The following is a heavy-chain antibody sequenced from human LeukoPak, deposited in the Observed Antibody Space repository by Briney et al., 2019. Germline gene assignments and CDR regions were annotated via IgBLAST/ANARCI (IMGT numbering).Heavy chain of an antibody. CDR2: IKQDGSQK. V-gene: IGHV3-7*05. D-gene: IGHD4-17*01. J-gene: IGHJ3*02. CDR1: GFTFSSYW. CDR3: ARDPTLTNFHDAFDI. Sequence: PGGSLRLSCAASGFTFSSYWMSWVRQAPGKGLEWVATIKQDGSQKEYVDSVKGRFTISRDNAKNSLYLQMNSLRAEDTAVYYCARDPTLTNFHDAFDIWGQGTMVTVSS.